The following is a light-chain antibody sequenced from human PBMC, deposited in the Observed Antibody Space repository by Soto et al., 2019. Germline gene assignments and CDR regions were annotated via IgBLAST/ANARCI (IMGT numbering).Light chain of an antibody. J-gene: IGKJ2*01. CDR3: QEYNSYPST. CDR2: TAT. CDR1: QSISSR. Sequence: DIHMTKSPSTLSASVGDRVTITCRASQSISSRLAWYQQKPGKSPKLLIYTATRLESGVPSRFSGSGSGTESTLTISSLHPDDAASYYWQEYNSYPSTVGQGTMLEIK. V-gene: IGKV1-5*03.